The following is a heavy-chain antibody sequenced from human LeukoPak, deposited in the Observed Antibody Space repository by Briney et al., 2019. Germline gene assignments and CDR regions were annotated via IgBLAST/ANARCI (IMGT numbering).Heavy chain of an antibody. D-gene: IGHD2-2*01. V-gene: IGHV3-23*01. Sequence: PGGSLRLSCAASGFNFSSYAMSWVRQAPGKGLEWVSAISGSGGSTYYADSVKGRFTISRDNSKNTLYLQMNSLRAEDTAVYYCAKDGSCSSTSCYYGYWGQGTLVTVSS. CDR1: GFNFSSYA. CDR3: AKDGSCSSTSCYYGY. J-gene: IGHJ4*02. CDR2: ISGSGGST.